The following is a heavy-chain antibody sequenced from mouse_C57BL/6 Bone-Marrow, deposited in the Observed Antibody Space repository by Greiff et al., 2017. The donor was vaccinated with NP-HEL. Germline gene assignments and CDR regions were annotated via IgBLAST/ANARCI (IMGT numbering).Heavy chain of an antibody. J-gene: IGHJ4*01. CDR2: ILPGSGST. CDR3: APGGFPYYYAMDY. CDR1: GYTFTGYW. V-gene: IGHV1-9*01. Sequence: QVQLQQSGAELMKPGASVKNKCKATGYTFTGYWIEWVKQRPGHGLEWIGEILPGSGSTNYNEKFKGKATFTADTSSNTAYMQLSSLTTEDSAIYYCAPGGFPYYYAMDYWGQGTSVTVSS.